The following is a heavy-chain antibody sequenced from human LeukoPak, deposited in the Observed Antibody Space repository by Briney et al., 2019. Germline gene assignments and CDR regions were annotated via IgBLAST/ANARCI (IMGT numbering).Heavy chain of an antibody. CDR3: ARDGRSYSFDY. Sequence: GASVKVSCKASGYTLSTFGIHWVRQAPGQSLEWMGWINGGNGNTKYSQKFQGRVAIIMDTSANTAYMELSSLRSEDTAVYYCARDGRSYSFDYWGQGTLVTVSS. CDR1: GYTLSTFG. CDR2: INGGNGNT. V-gene: IGHV1-3*01. J-gene: IGHJ4*02. D-gene: IGHD3-10*01.